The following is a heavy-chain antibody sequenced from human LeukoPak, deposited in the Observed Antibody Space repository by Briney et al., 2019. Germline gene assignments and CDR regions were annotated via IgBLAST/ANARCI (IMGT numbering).Heavy chain of an antibody. D-gene: IGHD6-19*01. V-gene: IGHV3-53*01. CDR3: ASSYSSGRYLYFQH. Sequence: GGSLRLSCAASGFTVSSNYMSWVRQAPGKGLEWVSVIYSGGSTYYADSVKGRFTISRDNSKNTLYLQMNSLRAEDTAVYYCASSYSSGRYLYFQHWGQGTLVTVSS. J-gene: IGHJ1*01. CDR1: GFTVSSNY. CDR2: IYSGGST.